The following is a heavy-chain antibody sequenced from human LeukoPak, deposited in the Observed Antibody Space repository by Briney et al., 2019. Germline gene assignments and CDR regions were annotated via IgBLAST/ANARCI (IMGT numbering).Heavy chain of an antibody. CDR1: GGSISSSSYY. CDR2: IYYSGNT. J-gene: IGHJ4*02. Sequence: PSETLSLTCTVSGGSISSSSYYWVWIRQPPGQGLEWVGSIYYSGNTYYNPSLKSRVSISLDTSKNQFSLKLSSVTAADTAEYYCARRYYYDSSGRDPFDCWGQGTLVTVSS. V-gene: IGHV4-39*01. CDR3: ARRYYYDSSGRDPFDC. D-gene: IGHD3-22*01.